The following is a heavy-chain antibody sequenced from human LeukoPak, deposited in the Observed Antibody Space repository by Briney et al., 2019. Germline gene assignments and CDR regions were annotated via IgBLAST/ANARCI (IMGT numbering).Heavy chain of an antibody. D-gene: IGHD3-16*02. Sequence: GGSLRLSCAASGFTFSSFSMNWVRQAPGKGLEWVSTISTGDVTYYADSVKGRFTISRDNSENTLYLQMNSLRAEDTAVYYCAKDGADYDYVWGSYHYWGQGTLVTVSS. CDR1: GFTFSSFS. J-gene: IGHJ4*02. CDR2: ISTGDVT. V-gene: IGHV3-23*01. CDR3: AKDGADYDYVWGSYHY.